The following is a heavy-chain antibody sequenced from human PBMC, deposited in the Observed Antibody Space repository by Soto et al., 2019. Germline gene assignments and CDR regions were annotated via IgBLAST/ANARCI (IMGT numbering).Heavy chain of an antibody. CDR3: ARQFGYCRSTSCYEVWYYYHGMDV. J-gene: IGHJ6*02. V-gene: IGHV4-39*01. CDR2: IYYSGST. Sequence: KPSETLSLTCTVSGGSISSSSYYWGWIRQPPGKGLEWIGSIYYSGSTYYNPSLKSRVTISVDTSKNQFSLKLSSVTAADTAVYYCARQFGYCRSTSCYEVWYYYHGMDVWGQGTTVTVSS. D-gene: IGHD2-2*03. CDR1: GGSISSSSYY.